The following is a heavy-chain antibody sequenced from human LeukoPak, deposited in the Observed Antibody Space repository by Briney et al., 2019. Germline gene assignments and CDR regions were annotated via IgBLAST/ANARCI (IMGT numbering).Heavy chain of an antibody. Sequence: PSETLSLTCTVSGGSISSSSYYWGWIRQPPGKGLEWIGSIYYSGSTYYNPSLKSRVTISVDTSKNQFSLKLSSVTAADTAVYYCARRGYSSSWLLHFDYWGQGTLVTVSS. CDR1: GGSISSSSYY. CDR2: IYYSGST. CDR3: ARRGYSSSWLLHFDY. J-gene: IGHJ4*02. D-gene: IGHD6-13*01. V-gene: IGHV4-39*01.